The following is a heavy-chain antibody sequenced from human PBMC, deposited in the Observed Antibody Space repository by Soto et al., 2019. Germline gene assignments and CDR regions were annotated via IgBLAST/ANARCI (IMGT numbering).Heavy chain of an antibody. CDR3: ARDPSYYGMDV. CDR1: GYTFTSYA. J-gene: IGHJ6*02. CDR2: INAGNGNT. Sequence: ASVKVSCKASGYTFTSYAMHWVRQAPGQRLEWMGWINAGNGNTKYSQKFQGRVTITRDTSASTAYMELSSLRSEDTAVYFCARDPSYYGMDVWGQGTTVTVSS. V-gene: IGHV1-3*01.